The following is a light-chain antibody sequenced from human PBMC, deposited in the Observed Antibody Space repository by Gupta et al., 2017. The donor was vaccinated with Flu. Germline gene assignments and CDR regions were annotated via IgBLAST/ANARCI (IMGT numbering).Light chain of an antibody. V-gene: IGKV4-1*01. CDR1: ESILYSSNNKNY. J-gene: IGKJ1*01. CDR3: QQYYTTPRT. Sequence: DIVMTQSPASLAVSLGERDTITCKSSESILYSSNNKNYVAWYQQRLGQPPRLLIYWASTREAGVPDRFSGSASGTDFTLTISSLQAEDVAVYYCQQYYTTPRTFGQGTKV. CDR2: WAS.